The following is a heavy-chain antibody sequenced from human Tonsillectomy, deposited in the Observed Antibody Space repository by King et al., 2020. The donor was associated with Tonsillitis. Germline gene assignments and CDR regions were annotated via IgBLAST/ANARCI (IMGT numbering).Heavy chain of an antibody. CDR2: IKSKTDGGTI. Sequence: VQLVESGGGLVKPGGSLRLSCAASGFTFSNAWMSWVRQVPGRGLEWVGRIKSKTDGGTIDYAAPVKGRLTIPRDDSKNTMYLQMNSLKTEDTAVYYCTTHLRGIAMAGTGFDGIWGKGTMVTVSS. D-gene: IGHD6-19*01. CDR3: TTHLRGIAMAGTGFDGI. CDR1: GFTFSNAW. J-gene: IGHJ3*02. V-gene: IGHV3-15*01.